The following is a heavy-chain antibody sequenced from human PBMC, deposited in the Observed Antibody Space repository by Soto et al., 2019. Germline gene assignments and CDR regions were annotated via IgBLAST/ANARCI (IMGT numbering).Heavy chain of an antibody. CDR1: GFSFSDAW. V-gene: IGHV3-15*06. D-gene: IGHD5-12*01. Sequence: LRLSCAASGFSFSDAWMSWVRQIPGRGLEWVGRVKTTSERGTTNYAAPVLGRFTVSRDDSKNTLYLQMDALRAEDTAVYYCTTAGTRVGYTGSYWGQGTQVTVSS. CDR3: TTAGTRVGYTGSY. J-gene: IGHJ4*02. CDR2: VKTTSERGTT.